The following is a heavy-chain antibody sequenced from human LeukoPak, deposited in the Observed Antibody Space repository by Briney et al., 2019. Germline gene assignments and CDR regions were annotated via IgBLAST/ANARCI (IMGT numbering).Heavy chain of an antibody. V-gene: IGHV3-30*02. CDR2: IRYEGINE. CDR3: AKEVYRQGYGGIMDV. D-gene: IGHD5-18*01. J-gene: IGHJ6*03. CDR1: GFTFSSYG. Sequence: GGSLRLSCAASGFTFSSYGMHWVRQAPGKGLEWVAFIRYEGINEYYGDSVKGRFTISRDNSKDTLYLQMHSLGTEDTGVYYCAKEVYRQGYGGIMDVWGKGTTVTASS.